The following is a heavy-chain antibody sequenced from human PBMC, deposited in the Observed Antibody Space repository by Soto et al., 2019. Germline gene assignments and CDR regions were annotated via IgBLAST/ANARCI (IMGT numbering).Heavy chain of an antibody. CDR2: INSDGSST. CDR1: GLTFSSYW. D-gene: IGHD3-10*01. V-gene: IGHV3-74*01. Sequence: GGSLRLSCAASGLTFSSYWMHWVRQVPGKGLVWVSRINSDGSSTRYADSVRGRFTISRDNAKNTLFLQMNSLRAEDTAVYYCAILDDYGSGVVWGQGSLVTVSS. CDR3: AILDDYGSGVV. J-gene: IGHJ4*02.